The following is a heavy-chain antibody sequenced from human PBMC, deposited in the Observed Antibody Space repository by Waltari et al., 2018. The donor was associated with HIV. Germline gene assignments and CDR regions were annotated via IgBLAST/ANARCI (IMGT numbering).Heavy chain of an antibody. D-gene: IGHD3-22*01. J-gene: IGHJ4*02. CDR2: IYYSGST. Sequence: QVQLQESGPGLVKPSQTLSLTCTVSGGSISSGDYYWSWIRQPPGKGLEWIGYIYYSGSTYYNPSLKGRVTISVDTSKNQFSLKLSSVTAADTAVYYCARVRGPYDSSGYFQYYFDYWGQGTLVTVSS. CDR3: ARVRGPYDSSGYFQYYFDY. CDR1: GGSISSGDYY. V-gene: IGHV4-30-4*01.